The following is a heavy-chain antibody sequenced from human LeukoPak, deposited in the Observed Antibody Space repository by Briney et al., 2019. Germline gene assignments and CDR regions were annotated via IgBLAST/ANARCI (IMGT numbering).Heavy chain of an antibody. CDR1: GDPISSSNCY. Sequence: PSETLSLTCTVSGDPISSSNCYWGWIRQPPGKGLEWIGSIYFSGGTYYNPSLKSRVTISVDTSKNQFSLKLSSVTAADTAVYYCARADIDADDSSGYWPYYFDYWGQGTLVTVSS. CDR3: ARADIDADDSSGYWPYYFDY. D-gene: IGHD3-22*01. V-gene: IGHV4-39*07. CDR2: IYFSGGT. J-gene: IGHJ4*02.